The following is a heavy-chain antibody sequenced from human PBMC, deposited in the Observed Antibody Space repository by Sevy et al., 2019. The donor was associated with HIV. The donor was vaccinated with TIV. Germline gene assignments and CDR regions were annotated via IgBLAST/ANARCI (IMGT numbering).Heavy chain of an antibody. D-gene: IGHD3-10*01. V-gene: IGHV3-64*02. Sequence: GGSLRLSCAASGFTFKTYAMLWVRQAPGKGLECVAGISGKGDKTYYADSVKDKFTISRDQSKNTVYLQMGNVKTEDMAVYYCARGRGGSGSHYFDYWGQGIMVTVSS. J-gene: IGHJ4*02. CDR3: ARGRGGSGSHYFDY. CDR2: ISGKGDKT. CDR1: GFTFKTYA.